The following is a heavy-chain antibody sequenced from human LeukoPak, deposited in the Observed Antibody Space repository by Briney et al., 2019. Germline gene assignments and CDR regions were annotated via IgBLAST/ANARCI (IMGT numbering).Heavy chain of an antibody. CDR3: AKDLKTDPLAYYYYYYGMDV. J-gene: IGHJ6*02. V-gene: IGHV3-30*18. CDR2: ISSDGSNT. D-gene: IGHD1-14*01. CDR1: GFTFISYG. Sequence: PGGSLRLSCAASGFTFISYGMHWVRQTPGKGLEWVAVISSDGSNTFYADSVKGRFTISRDNSKNTLFLQMSSLKTEDTAVFYCAKDLKTDPLAYYYYYYGMDVWGQGTTVTVSS.